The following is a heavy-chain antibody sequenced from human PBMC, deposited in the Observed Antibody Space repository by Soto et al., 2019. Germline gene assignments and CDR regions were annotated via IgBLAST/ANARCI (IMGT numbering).Heavy chain of an antibody. CDR2: INEDGTKR. J-gene: IGHJ4*02. Sequence: EVQLVESGGGLVQSGGSLRLSCIASGFSLTQYWMSWVRQTPRKGLEWVAKINEDGTKRDYMESVDGRFTISRDNAKNSVSLQMNSLRADDTAVYFCTRWDGRCSGGSCFFDSWGQGTLVTVSS. CDR1: GFSLTQYW. D-gene: IGHD2-15*01. CDR3: TRWDGRCSGGSCFFDS. V-gene: IGHV3-7*01.